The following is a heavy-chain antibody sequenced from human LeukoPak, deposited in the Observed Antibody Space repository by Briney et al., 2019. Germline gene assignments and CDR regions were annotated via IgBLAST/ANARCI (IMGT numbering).Heavy chain of an antibody. J-gene: IGHJ4*02. CDR2: IYYSGST. V-gene: IGHV4-31*03. CDR1: GGSISSGGYS. CDR3: ARGADYGGNPPDY. D-gene: IGHD4-23*01. Sequence: KTSETLSLTCIVSGGSISSGGYSWSWIRQHPGKGLEWIGYIYYSGSTYYNPSLKSRVTISVDTSKNQFSLKLSSVTAADTAVYYCARGADYGGNPPDYWGQGTLVTVSS.